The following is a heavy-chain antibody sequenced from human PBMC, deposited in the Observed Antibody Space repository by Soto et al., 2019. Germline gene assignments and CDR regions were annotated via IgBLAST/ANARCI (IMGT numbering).Heavy chain of an antibody. J-gene: IGHJ4*02. Sequence: QLQLQESGPGLVKPSETLSLTCTVSGGSISSSSYYWGWIRQPPGKGLEWIGSIYYSGSTYYNPSLNSPVTISVHTSKNQFSLKLSSVTAADTPVYYCARLPRIAVAGTPHWGQGTLVTVSS. V-gene: IGHV4-39*01. CDR1: GGSISSSSYY. CDR2: IYYSGST. CDR3: ARLPRIAVAGTPH. D-gene: IGHD6-19*01.